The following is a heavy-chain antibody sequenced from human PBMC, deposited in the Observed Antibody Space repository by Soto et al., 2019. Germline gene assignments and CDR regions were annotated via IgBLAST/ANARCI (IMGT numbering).Heavy chain of an antibody. CDR2: VYHGGNT. D-gene: IGHD2-15*01. CDR3: ARARWYDAFNV. V-gene: IGHV4-38-2*01. J-gene: IGHJ3*01. Sequence: SETLSLTCAVSGFSISSANYSGWIRKHPGKGLEWNGSVYHGGNTYYNPSLKSRVSISIDLSKNQFSLKLTSVTAADTAAYYCARARWYDAFNVWGQGTVVTVSS. CDR1: GFSISSANY.